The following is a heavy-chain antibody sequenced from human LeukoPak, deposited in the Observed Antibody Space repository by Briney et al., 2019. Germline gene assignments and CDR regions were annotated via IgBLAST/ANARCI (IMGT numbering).Heavy chain of an antibody. CDR3: AKDGPSLAGNDYYYYMDV. CDR2: IRYDGNNK. J-gene: IGHJ6*03. D-gene: IGHD6-19*01. Sequence: GGSLRLSCEASGFIFSSYGIHWVRQAPGKGLEWVAFIRYDGNNKYYIDSVKGRFTISRDNSKNTLYLQMDSLKPEDTAVYFCAKDGPSLAGNDYYYYMDVWGKGTTVTVSS. CDR1: GFIFSSYG. V-gene: IGHV3-30*02.